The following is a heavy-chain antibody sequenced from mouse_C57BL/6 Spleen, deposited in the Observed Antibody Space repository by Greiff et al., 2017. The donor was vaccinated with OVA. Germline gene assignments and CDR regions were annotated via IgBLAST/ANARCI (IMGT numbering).Heavy chain of an antibody. D-gene: IGHD4-1*01. Sequence: EVKVEESGPGMVKPSQSLSLTCTVTGYSITSGYDWHWIRHFPGNKLEWMGYISYSGSTNYNPSLKSRISITHDTSKNHFFLKLNSVTTEDTATYYCAREGELGSWFAYWGQGTLVTVSA. J-gene: IGHJ3*01. CDR1: GYSITSGYD. V-gene: IGHV3-1*01. CDR2: ISYSGST. CDR3: AREGELGSWFAY.